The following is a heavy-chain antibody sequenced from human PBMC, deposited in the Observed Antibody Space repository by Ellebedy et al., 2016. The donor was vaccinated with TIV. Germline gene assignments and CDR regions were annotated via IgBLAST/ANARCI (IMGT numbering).Heavy chain of an antibody. CDR1: GGSISSSSYY. D-gene: IGHD6-19*01. J-gene: IGHJ4*02. CDR2: IYYSGST. V-gene: IGHV4-39*07. Sequence: SETLSLTCTVSGGSISSSSYYWGWIRQPPGKGLEWIATIYYSGSTYYNPSLKSRVTISLDTSKNQFSLKLSSVTAADTAVYYCARDSGWLVDYWGQGTLVTVSS. CDR3: ARDSGWLVDY.